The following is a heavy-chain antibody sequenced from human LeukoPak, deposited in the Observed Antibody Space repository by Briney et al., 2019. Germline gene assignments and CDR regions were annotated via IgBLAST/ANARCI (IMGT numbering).Heavy chain of an antibody. CDR1: GGSISSYY. D-gene: IGHD6-6*01. Sequence: PSETLSLTCTVSGGSISSYYWSWIRQPSGKGLEWIGYMYYSGSTNYNPSLKSRVTISVDTSKNQFSLKLSSVTAADTAVYYCARGVPGTIAVRHWDFWGQGTLVTVSS. V-gene: IGHV4-59*01. J-gene: IGHJ4*02. CDR2: MYYSGST. CDR3: ARGVPGTIAVRHWDF.